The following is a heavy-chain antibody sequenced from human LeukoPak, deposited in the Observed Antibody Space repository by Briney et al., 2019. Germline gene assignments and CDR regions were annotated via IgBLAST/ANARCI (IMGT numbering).Heavy chain of an antibody. J-gene: IGHJ4*02. V-gene: IGHV1-2*02. Sequence: ASVTVSFTSSGYTFTFYYMHWARQAPGQGLEWMGWINPNSGGTNYAQKFQGSVTVTRDTSISTAYMELSRLRADDTAVYYCTGSDFGYWGQGTLVTVSS. CDR1: GYTFTFYY. CDR3: TGSDFGY. D-gene: IGHD2-21*01. CDR2: INPNSGGT.